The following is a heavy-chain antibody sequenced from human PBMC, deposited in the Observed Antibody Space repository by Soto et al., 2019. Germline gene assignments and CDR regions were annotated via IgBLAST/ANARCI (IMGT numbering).Heavy chain of an antibody. J-gene: IGHJ4*02. D-gene: IGHD3-3*01. CDR2: INPNSGGT. CDR1: GYTFTGYY. Sequence: ASVKVSCKASGYTFTGYYMHWVRQAPGQGLEWMGWINPNSGGTNYAQKFQGWVTMTRDTSISTAYMELSRLRSDDTAVYYCARGGYDFWSGYYTFDYWGQGTLVTVSS. CDR3: ARGGYDFWSGYYTFDY. V-gene: IGHV1-2*04.